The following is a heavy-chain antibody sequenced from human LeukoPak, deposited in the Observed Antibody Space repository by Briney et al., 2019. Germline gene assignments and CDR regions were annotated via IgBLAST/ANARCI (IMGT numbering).Heavy chain of an antibody. V-gene: IGHV1-2*02. CDR1: GYTFTGYY. J-gene: IGHJ6*02. Sequence: VASVKVSCKASGYTFTGYYMHWVRQAPGQGLEWMGWINPNSGGTNYAQKLQGRVTMTTDTSTSTAYMELRSLRSDDTAVYYCARDYYGSGARPYYYYYYGMDVWGQGTTVTVSS. CDR2: INPNSGGT. CDR3: ARDYYGSGARPYYYYYYGMDV. D-gene: IGHD3-10*01.